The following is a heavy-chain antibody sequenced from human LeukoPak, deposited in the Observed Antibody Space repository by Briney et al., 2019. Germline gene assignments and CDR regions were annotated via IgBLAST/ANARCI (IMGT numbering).Heavy chain of an antibody. CDR2: IYYSGST. CDR1: GGSISSSSYY. CDR3: ARGRVSSSTWYSTYYYYFYMDV. D-gene: IGHD1-1*01. V-gene: IGHV4-39*07. J-gene: IGHJ6*03. Sequence: PSETLSLTCTVSGGSISSSSYYWGWTRQPPGKGLEWIGSIYYSGSTKYNPSLKSRVTISVDTSKNQFSLKLSSVTAADTAVYFCARGRVSSSTWYSTYYYYFYMDVWGRGTTVTVSS.